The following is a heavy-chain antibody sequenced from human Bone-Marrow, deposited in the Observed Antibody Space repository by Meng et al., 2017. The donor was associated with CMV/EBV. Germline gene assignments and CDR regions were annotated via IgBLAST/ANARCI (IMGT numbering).Heavy chain of an antibody. Sequence: GGSLRLSCAASGFTFSSYEMNWVRQAPGKGLEWVSYISSSGSTIYYADSVKGRFTISRDNAKNSLYLQMNSLRAEDTAVYYCARDPRRGYSYGYQYDYWGPGTLVTVSS. V-gene: IGHV3-48*03. J-gene: IGHJ4*02. CDR1: GFTFSSYE. CDR2: ISSSGSTI. D-gene: IGHD5-18*01. CDR3: ARDPRRGYSYGYQYDY.